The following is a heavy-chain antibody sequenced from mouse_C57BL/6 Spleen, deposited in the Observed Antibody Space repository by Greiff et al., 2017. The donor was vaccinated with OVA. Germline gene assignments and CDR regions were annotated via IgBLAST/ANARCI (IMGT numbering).Heavy chain of an antibody. CDR2: INPSTGGT. D-gene: IGHD1-1*01. CDR1: GYSFTGYY. Sequence: EVQLQQSGPELVKPGASVKISCKASGYSFTGYYMNWVKQSPEKSLEWIGEINPSTGGTTYNQKFKAKATLTVDKSSSTAYMQLKSLTSEDSAVYYCARGYYGSSYLAYWGQGTLVTVSA. CDR3: ARGYYGSSYLAY. V-gene: IGHV1-42*01. J-gene: IGHJ3*01.